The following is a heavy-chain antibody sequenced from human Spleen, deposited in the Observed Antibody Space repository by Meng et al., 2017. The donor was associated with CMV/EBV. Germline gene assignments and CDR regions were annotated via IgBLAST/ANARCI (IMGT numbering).Heavy chain of an antibody. Sequence: SETLSLTCSVSGGSIRGNYWSWIRQPPGRGLEWIGYIYYGGSTNYNPSLKSRVTISADTSKNQFSLKLTSVTAADTAVYYCARGVAARSGNFIPKSYFNGMDVWGQGTTVTVSS. J-gene: IGHJ6*02. CDR2: IYYGGST. V-gene: IGHV4-59*01. CDR3: ARGVAARSGNFIPKSYFNGMDV. D-gene: IGHD6-6*01. CDR1: GGSIRGNY.